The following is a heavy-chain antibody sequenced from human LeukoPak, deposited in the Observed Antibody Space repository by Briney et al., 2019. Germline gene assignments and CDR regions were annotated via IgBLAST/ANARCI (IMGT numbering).Heavy chain of an antibody. CDR3: AKGLTAMVKAWFDP. CDR2: ISYDGSNK. D-gene: IGHD5-18*01. Sequence: PGRSLRLSCAASGFTFSSYGMHWVRQAPGKGLEWVAVISYDGSNKYYADPVKGRFTISRDNSKNTLYLQMNSLRAEDTAVYYCAKGLTAMVKAWFDPWGQGTLVTVSS. CDR1: GFTFSSYG. J-gene: IGHJ5*02. V-gene: IGHV3-30*18.